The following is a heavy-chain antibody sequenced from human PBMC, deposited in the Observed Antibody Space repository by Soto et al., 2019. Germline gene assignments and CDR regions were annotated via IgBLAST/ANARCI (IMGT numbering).Heavy chain of an antibody. J-gene: IGHJ3*01. Sequence: QVQVVESGGGVVQPGRSLRLSCVASGFTFGRHGVHWVRQTPGKGLEWITFIWYDGGNKYYSESVKGRFTISRDNSKNTVFLQMDSLRAEDTAVYYCARDGQQRAPHALDLWGQGTTVIVSS. D-gene: IGHD6-13*01. CDR2: IWYDGGNK. V-gene: IGHV3-33*01. CDR1: GFTFGRHG. CDR3: ARDGQQRAPHALDL.